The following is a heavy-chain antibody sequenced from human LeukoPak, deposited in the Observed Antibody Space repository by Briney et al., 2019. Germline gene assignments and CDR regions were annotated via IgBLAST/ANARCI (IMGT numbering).Heavy chain of an antibody. V-gene: IGHV3-23*01. J-gene: IGHJ4*02. D-gene: IGHD4-17*01. CDR3: AKDMYGDFGGVDY. CDR2: IFNSGTST. CDR1: GFTFGTYA. Sequence: PRGSLRLSCAASGFTFGTYAMTWVRQAPGKGLEWVSVIFNSGTSTYYADSVKGRFTISRDNSKNTLHLQMSSLRAEATAVYYCAKDMYGDFGGVDYWGQGTRVTVSS.